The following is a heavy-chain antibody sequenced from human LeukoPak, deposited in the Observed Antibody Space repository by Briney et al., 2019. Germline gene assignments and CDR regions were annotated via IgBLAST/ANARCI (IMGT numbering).Heavy chain of an antibody. D-gene: IGHD6-13*01. Sequence: SETLSLTCAVYGGSFSGYYWSWIRQPPGKGLEWIGGINHSGSTNYNPSLKSRVTMSVDTSKNQFSLKLSSVTAADTAVYYCARDSSSWDDYYYGMDVWGQGTTVTVSS. V-gene: IGHV4-34*01. CDR3: ARDSSSWDDYYYGMDV. CDR2: INHSGST. CDR1: GGSFSGYY. J-gene: IGHJ6*02.